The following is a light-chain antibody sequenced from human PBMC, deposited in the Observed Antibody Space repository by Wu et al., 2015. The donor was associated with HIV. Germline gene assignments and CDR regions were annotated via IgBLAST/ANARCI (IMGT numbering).Light chain of an antibody. CDR3: QQYGNSPLLT. J-gene: IGKJ4*01. CDR2: GAS. CDR1: QSVSSN. Sequence: EIVMTQSPATLSVSPGERATLSCRASQSVSSNLAWYQQKPGQAPRLLIYGASGRATGIPDRFSGSGSGTDFTLTITRLEPEDFAVYYCQQYGNSPLLTFGGGTKVEIK. V-gene: IGKV3-20*01.